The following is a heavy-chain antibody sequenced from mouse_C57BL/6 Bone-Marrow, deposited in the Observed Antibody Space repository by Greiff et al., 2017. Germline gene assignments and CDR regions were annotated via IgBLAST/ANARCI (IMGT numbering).Heavy chain of an antibody. CDR2: IDPSDSYT. J-gene: IGHJ4*01. D-gene: IGHD2-2*01. CDR1: GYTFTSYW. V-gene: IGHV1-50*01. Sequence: QVQLQQPGAELVKPGASVKLSCKASGYTFTSYWMQWVKQRPGQGLEWIGEIDPSDSYTNYNQKFKGKATLTVDTSSSTAYMQLHSLTSEDSAVYYCARKKGFYYGYDGYAMDYWGQGTSVTVAS. CDR3: ARKKGFYYGYDGYAMDY.